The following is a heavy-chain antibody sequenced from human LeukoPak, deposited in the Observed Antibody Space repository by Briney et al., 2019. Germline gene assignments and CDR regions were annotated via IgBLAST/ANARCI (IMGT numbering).Heavy chain of an antibody. CDR1: GFTVSSNY. Sequence: GGSLRLSCAASGFTVSSNYMSWVRQAPGKGLEWVSVIYSGGSTYYADSVKGRFTISRDNSKNTLYLQMNSLRAEDTAVYYCAKEAYYDILTGYYDAFDIWGQGTMVTVSS. CDR3: AKEAYYDILTGYYDAFDI. J-gene: IGHJ3*02. D-gene: IGHD3-9*01. CDR2: IYSGGST. V-gene: IGHV3-53*01.